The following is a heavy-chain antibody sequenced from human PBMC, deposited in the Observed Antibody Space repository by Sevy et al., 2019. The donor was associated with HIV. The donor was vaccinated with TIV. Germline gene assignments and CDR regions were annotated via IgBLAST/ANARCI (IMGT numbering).Heavy chain of an antibody. J-gene: IGHJ1*01. CDR2: INHSGST. CDR1: GGSFSGYY. V-gene: IGHV4-34*01. Sequence: SETLSLTCAVYGGSFSGYYWSWIRQPPGKGLEWIGEINHSGSTNYNPSLKSRVTISVDTSKNQFSLKLSSVTAADTAVYYCATAGTRRRVTSHSGTSEYFHHWGQGTLVTVSS. CDR3: ATAGTRRRVTSHSGTSEYFHH. D-gene: IGHD1-26*01.